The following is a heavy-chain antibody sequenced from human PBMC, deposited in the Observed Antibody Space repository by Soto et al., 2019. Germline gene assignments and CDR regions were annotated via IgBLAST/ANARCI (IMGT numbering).Heavy chain of an antibody. CDR3: ASPYDSSGYYYRY. CDR1: GGSISSYY. D-gene: IGHD3-22*01. Sequence: SETLSLTCTVSGGSISSYYWSWIRQPPGKGLEWIGYIYYSGSTNYNPSLKSRVTTSVDTSKNQFSLKLSSVTAADTAVYYCASPYDSSGYYYRYWGQGTLVTVSS. J-gene: IGHJ4*02. CDR2: IYYSGST. V-gene: IGHV4-59*01.